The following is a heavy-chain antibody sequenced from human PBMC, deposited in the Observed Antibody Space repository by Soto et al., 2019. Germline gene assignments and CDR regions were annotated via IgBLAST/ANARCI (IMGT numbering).Heavy chain of an antibody. Sequence: GASVKVSCKASGYTSTSYYMHWVRQAPGQGLEWMGIINPSGGSASYAQKFQGRVTITADESTSTAYMELSSLRSEDTAVYYCARDRWFYDSSGYRHGPFDYWG. CDR3: ARDRWFYDSSGYRHGPFDY. J-gene: IGHJ4*01. CDR1: GYTSTSYY. D-gene: IGHD3-22*01. CDR2: INPSGGSA. V-gene: IGHV1-46*01.